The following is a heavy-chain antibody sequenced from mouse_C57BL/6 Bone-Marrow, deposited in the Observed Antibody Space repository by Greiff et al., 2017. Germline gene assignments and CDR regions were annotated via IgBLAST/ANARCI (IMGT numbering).Heavy chain of an antibody. CDR3: AKRGYGNYGYFDD. V-gene: IGHV2-5*01. Sequence: VQLQQSGPGLVQPSQSLSITCTVSGFSLTSYGVHWVRQSPGKGLEWLGVIWRGGSTDYNAAFMSRLSITKDNSKSQVFFKMNSLQADDTAIYYCAKRGYGNYGYFDDWGQGTTLTVSS. J-gene: IGHJ2*01. CDR1: GFSLTSYG. D-gene: IGHD2-1*01. CDR2: IWRGGST.